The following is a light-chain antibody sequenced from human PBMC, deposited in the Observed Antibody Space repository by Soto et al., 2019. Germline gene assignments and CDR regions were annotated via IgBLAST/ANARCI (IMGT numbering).Light chain of an antibody. J-gene: IGKJ2*01. CDR1: QSLLQSNAHLY. CDR2: LGS. V-gene: IGKV2-28*01. CDR3: MQPLHTPYT. Sequence: DIAMTQSPLSLPVTPGEPASISCRSSQSLLQSNAHLYLEWYLQKPAQSPQLLIFLGSSWTSGGPDRFSGSGSGTDSTLTISRVEAEDVGVYYCMQPLHTPYTFGQGTRLEIK.